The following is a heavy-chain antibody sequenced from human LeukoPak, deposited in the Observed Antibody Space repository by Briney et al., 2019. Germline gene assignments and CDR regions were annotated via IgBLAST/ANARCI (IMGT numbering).Heavy chain of an antibody. CDR3: ARQDYGGNSVEY. CDR2: IYYSGST. J-gene: IGHJ4*02. D-gene: IGHD4-23*01. V-gene: IGHV4-39*01. CDR1: GGSIGSSSYY. Sequence: PSETLSLTCTVSGGSIGSSSYYWGWIRQPPGKGLEWIGSIYYSGSTYYNPSLKSRVTISVDTSKNQFSLKLSSVTAADTAVYYCARQDYGGNSVEYWGQGTLVTVSS.